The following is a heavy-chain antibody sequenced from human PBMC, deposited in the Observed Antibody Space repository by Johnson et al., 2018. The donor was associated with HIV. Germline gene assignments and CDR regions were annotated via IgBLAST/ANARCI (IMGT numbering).Heavy chain of an antibody. J-gene: IGHJ3*02. D-gene: IGHD5-24*01. CDR3: ARERQVEMATMLSDAFDI. CDR2: ISYDGSNK. V-gene: IGHV3-30*03. Sequence: VQLVESGGGVVQPGRSLRLSCAGSGFTFSSYGMHWVRQAPGKGLEWVAVISYDGSNKYYADSVKGRFTISRDHSKNTLYLQMNSLRAEDTAVYYCARERQVEMATMLSDAFDIWGKGKMVTVSS. CDR1: GFTFSSYG.